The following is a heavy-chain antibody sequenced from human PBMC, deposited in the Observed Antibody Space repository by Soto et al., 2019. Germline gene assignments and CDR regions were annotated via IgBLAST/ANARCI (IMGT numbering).Heavy chain of an antibody. CDR3: ARSIVVVTALDY. Sequence: QVQLVQSGAEEKKPGASVKVSCKASGYTFTSYAMHWVRQAPGQRLEWMGWINAGNGNTKYSQKFQGRVTITNDTSASTADMELSRLRSEDTAVYYCARSIVVVTALDYWGQGTLVTLAS. CDR2: INAGNGNT. D-gene: IGHD2-21*02. J-gene: IGHJ4*02. CDR1: GYTFTSYA. V-gene: IGHV1-3*05.